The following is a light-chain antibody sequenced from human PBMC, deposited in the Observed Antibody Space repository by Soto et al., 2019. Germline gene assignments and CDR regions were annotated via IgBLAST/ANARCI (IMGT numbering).Light chain of an antibody. V-gene: IGKV4-1*01. CDR1: QSVLYSSNNKNY. CDR2: WAS. J-gene: IGKJ1*01. CDR3: QQYYTTPPRT. Sequence: DIVMTQSPDSLAVSLGERATINCKSSQSVLYSSNNKNYLAWYQQKPEQPPKLLIYWASTRESGVPDRFSGSGSGTDFTPPISSLQAEDVAVYYCQQYYTTPPRTFGQGTKVEIK.